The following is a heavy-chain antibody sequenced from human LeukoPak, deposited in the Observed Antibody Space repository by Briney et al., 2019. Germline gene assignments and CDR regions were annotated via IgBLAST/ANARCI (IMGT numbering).Heavy chain of an antibody. J-gene: IGHJ6*03. D-gene: IGHD3-3*02. Sequence: ASVKVSCKASGGTFRTFAISWVRQAPGQGLEWMGWISAYNGNTNYAQKLQGRVTMTTDTSTSTAYMELRSLRSDDTAVYYCARDLALAGKSYYYYMDVWGKGTTVTVSS. CDR1: GGTFRTFA. CDR2: ISAYNGNT. CDR3: ARDLALAGKSYYYYMDV. V-gene: IGHV1-18*01.